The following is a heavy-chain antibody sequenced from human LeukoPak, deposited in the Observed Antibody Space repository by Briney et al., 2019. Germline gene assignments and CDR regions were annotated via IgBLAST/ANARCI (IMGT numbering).Heavy chain of an antibody. CDR3: TRAVAADDFSPGY. Sequence: PGGSLRLSCVASGFTFGSYSLNWVRQAPGKGLEWISCISSSSSYIYYADSVKGRFTISRDNAKNSVYLQMNSLRAEDTGVYYCTRAVAADDFSPGYWGQGTLVTVSS. D-gene: IGHD3/OR15-3a*01. J-gene: IGHJ4*02. V-gene: IGHV3-21*01. CDR2: ISSSSSYI. CDR1: GFTFGSYS.